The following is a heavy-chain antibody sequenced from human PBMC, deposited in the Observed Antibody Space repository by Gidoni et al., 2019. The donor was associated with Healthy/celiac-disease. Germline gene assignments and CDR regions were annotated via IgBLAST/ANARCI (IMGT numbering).Heavy chain of an antibody. V-gene: IGHV3-33*01. CDR2: IWYDGSNK. CDR3: ARDRRDYGGRGWFDP. J-gene: IGHJ5*02. Sequence: QVQLVESGGGVVQPGRSLRLSCAASGFTFSSYGMHWVRQAPGKGLEWVAVIWYDGSNKYYADSVKGRFTISRDNSKNTLYLQMNSLRAEDTAVYYCARDRRDYGGRGWFDPWGQGTLVTVSS. CDR1: GFTFSSYG. D-gene: IGHD4-17*01.